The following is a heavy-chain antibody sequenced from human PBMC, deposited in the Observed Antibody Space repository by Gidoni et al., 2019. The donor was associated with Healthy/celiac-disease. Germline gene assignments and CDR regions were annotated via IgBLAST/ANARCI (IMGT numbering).Heavy chain of an antibody. CDR3: ARDGTTVVTPPYGMDV. V-gene: IGHV3-11*01. CDR1: GFTFSDHY. J-gene: IGHJ6*02. CDR2: ISSSGSTI. Sequence: VESGGGLVKPGGSLRLSCAASGFTFSDHYMSWIRQAPGKGLEWVSYISSSGSTIYYADSVKGRFTISRDNAKNSLYLQMNSLRAEDTAVYYCARDGTTVVTPPYGMDVWGQGTTVTVSS. D-gene: IGHD4-17*01.